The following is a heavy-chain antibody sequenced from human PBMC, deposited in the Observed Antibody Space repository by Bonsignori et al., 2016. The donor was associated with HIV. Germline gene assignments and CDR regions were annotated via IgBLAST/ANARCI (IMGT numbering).Heavy chain of an antibody. D-gene: IGHD6-6*01. CDR3: ATPVLIAALLS. J-gene: IGHJ5*02. CDR2: VDPEDGET. V-gene: IGHV1-69-2*01. Sequence: ASVKVSCKVSGYTFTDYYMHWVQQAPGKGLEWMGLVDPEDGETIYAEKFQGRVTITADTSTDTAYMELSSLRSEDTAVYYCATPVLIAALLSWGQGTLVTVSS. CDR1: GYTFTDYY.